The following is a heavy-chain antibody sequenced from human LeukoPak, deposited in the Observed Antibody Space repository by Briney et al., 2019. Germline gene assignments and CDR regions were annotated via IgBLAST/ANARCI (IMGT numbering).Heavy chain of an antibody. CDR3: ARSADDILTGDNWFDP. V-gene: IGHV4-4*07. CDR1: GGSISSYY. CDR2: IYTSGST. J-gene: IGHJ5*02. D-gene: IGHD3-9*01. Sequence: PSETLSLTCTVSGGSISSYYWSWIRQPAGKGLEWIGRIYTSGSTNYNPSLKSRVTMSVDTSKNQLSLKLSSVTAADTAVYYCARSADDILTGDNWFDPWGQGTLVTVSS.